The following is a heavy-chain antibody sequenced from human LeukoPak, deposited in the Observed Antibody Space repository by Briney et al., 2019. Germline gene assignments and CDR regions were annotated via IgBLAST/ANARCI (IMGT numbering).Heavy chain of an antibody. CDR1: GYTFTSYY. CDR3: ASHSGSYYNGDY. J-gene: IGHJ4*02. D-gene: IGHD3-10*01. V-gene: IGHV1-46*01. CDR2: INPSGGST. Sequence: ASVKVSCQASGYTFTSYYMHWVRQAPGQGLEWMGIINPSGGSTSYAQKFQGRVTITADESTSTAYMELSSLRSEDTAVYYCASHSGSYYNGDYWGQGTLVTVSS.